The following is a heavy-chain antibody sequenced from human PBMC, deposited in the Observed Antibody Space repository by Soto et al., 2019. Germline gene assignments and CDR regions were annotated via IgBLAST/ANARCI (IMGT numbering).Heavy chain of an antibody. Sequence: ASVKVSCKAFGYTFTSYDIYWVRQATGQGLEWMGWMNPNTGNSAYAQKFQGRVTVTSDTSINTVHMELNSLRSEDTAVYYCARRAETNGWNGFGADKYYFDFWGQGTLVTVSS. CDR2: MNPNTGNS. CDR3: ARRAETNGWNGFGADKYYFDF. V-gene: IGHV1-8*01. CDR1: GYTFTSYD. D-gene: IGHD1-1*01. J-gene: IGHJ4*02.